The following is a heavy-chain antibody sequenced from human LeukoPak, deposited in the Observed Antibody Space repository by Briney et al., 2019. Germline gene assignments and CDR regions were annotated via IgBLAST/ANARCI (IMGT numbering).Heavy chain of an antibody. D-gene: IGHD3-10*01. CDR1: GFTFSSYA. CDR2: ISYDGSNK. J-gene: IGHJ6*02. V-gene: IGHV3-30-3*01. Sequence: GGSLRLSCAASGFTFSSYAMHWVRQAPGKGLEWVAVISYDGSNKYYADSVKGRFTISRDNSKNTLYLQMNSLRAEDTAVYYCARGGHYYGSGSYEDGMDVWGQGTTVTVSS. CDR3: ARGGHYYGSGSYEDGMDV.